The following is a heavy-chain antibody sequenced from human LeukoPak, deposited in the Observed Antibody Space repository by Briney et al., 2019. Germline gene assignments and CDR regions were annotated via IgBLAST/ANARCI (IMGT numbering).Heavy chain of an antibody. Sequence: SVKVSCKASGGTFSSYAISWVRQAPGQGLEWMGGIIPIFGTANYAQKFQGRVTITADKSTSTAYMELSSLRSEDTAVYYCARGVEMATDFDYWGQGTLVTVPS. D-gene: IGHD5-24*01. V-gene: IGHV1-69*06. J-gene: IGHJ4*02. CDR2: IIPIFGTA. CDR1: GGTFSSYA. CDR3: ARGVEMATDFDY.